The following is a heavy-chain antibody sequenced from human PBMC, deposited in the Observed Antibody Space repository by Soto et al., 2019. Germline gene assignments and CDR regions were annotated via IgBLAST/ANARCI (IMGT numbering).Heavy chain of an antibody. V-gene: IGHV1-46*01. Sequence: ASVKVSCKASGYTFFKYFIHWVRQAPGQGLEWIGIINPSRGSATYGPIFQGRVSLTTDMPTSTVYMELSSLRSEDTAIYYCARPLIGNTIDLWGQGTSVTVS. CDR2: INPSRGSA. D-gene: IGHD1-7*01. CDR1: GYTFFKYF. J-gene: IGHJ3*01. CDR3: ARPLIGNTIDL.